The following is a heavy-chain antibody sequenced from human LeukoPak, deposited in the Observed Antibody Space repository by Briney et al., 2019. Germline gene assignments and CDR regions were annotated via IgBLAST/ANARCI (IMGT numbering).Heavy chain of an antibody. D-gene: IGHD3-22*01. V-gene: IGHV1-2*02. CDR1: GYTFTGYY. J-gene: IGHJ4*02. Sequence: ASVKVSCKASGYTFTGYYMHWVRQAPGQGLEWMGWINPNSGGTNYAQKFQGRVTMTRDTSISTAYMELSRLRSDDTAVYYCARDTGGDYYDSSGYPDYWGQGTLVTVSS. CDR3: ARDTGGDYYDSSGYPDY. CDR2: INPNSGGT.